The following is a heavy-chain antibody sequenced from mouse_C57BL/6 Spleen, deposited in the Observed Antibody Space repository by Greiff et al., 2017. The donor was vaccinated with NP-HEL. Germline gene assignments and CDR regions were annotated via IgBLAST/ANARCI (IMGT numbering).Heavy chain of an antibody. Sequence: QVQLQQSGAELARPGASVKMSCKASGYTFTSYTMHWVKQRPGQGLEWIGYINPSSGYTKYNQKFKDKATLTADKSSSTAYMQLSSLTSEDSAVYYCAYYYYGSSHYYAMDYWGQGTSVTVSS. CDR1: GYTFTSYT. CDR2: INPSSGYT. V-gene: IGHV1-4*01. J-gene: IGHJ4*01. D-gene: IGHD1-1*01. CDR3: AYYYYGSSHYYAMDY.